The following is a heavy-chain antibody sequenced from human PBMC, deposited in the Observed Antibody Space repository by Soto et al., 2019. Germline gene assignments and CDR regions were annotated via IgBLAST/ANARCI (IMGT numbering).Heavy chain of an antibody. Sequence: EVQLVESGGGLVQPGGSLRLSCAASGFTFSAFEMNWVRQAPGKGLEWISYISGVSYNIYYADSVKGRFTVSRDNAKNTLYLHMPTLRAEDTGVYFCASNDSRGCHYQGLSDYWGQGILVTVSS. J-gene: IGHJ4*02. CDR2: ISGVSYNI. CDR3: ASNDSRGCHYQGLSDY. V-gene: IGHV3-48*03. CDR1: GFTFSAFE. D-gene: IGHD6-19*01.